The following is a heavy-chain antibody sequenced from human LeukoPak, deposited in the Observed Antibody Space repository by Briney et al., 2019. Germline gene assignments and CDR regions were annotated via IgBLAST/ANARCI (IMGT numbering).Heavy chain of an antibody. V-gene: IGHV4-59*06. CDR2: IYYSGST. CDR3: ARGGYYDSSGYYGAAWWYFDL. J-gene: IGHJ2*01. CDR1: GDSVSSYY. Sequence: SETLSLTCTVSGDSVSSYYWMWIRQPPGKGLEWIGYIYYSGSTYYNPSLKSRVTISVDTSKNQFSLKLSSVTAADTAVYYCARGGYYDSSGYYGAAWWYFDLWGRGTLVTVSS. D-gene: IGHD3-22*01.